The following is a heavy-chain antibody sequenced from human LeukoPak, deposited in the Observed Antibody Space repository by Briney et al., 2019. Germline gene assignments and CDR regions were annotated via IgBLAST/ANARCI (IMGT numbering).Heavy chain of an antibody. CDR1: GFTFIDQY. Sequence: GGSLRLSCAASGFTFIDQYMSWIRQVPGKGLEWVSHISGGGNIKFYADSVGGRFTISRDNAKNSVYLQMNRLRVEDTAVYYCARRSYRGVITVYYYYYMDVWGKGTPVTVSS. J-gene: IGHJ6*03. D-gene: IGHD3-16*02. V-gene: IGHV3-11*04. CDR3: ARRSYRGVITVYYYYYMDV. CDR2: ISGGGNIK.